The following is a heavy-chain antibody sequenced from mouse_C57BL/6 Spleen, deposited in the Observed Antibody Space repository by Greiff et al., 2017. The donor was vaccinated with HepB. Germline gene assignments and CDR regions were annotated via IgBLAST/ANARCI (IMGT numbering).Heavy chain of an antibody. Sequence: EVKLVESGGGLVKPGGSLKLSCAASGFTFSSYAMSWVRQTPEKRLEWVATISDGGSYTYYPDNVKGRFTISRDNAKNNLYLQMSHLKSEDTAMYYCARGGPGFAYWGQGTLVTVSA. V-gene: IGHV5-4*03. J-gene: IGHJ3*01. CDR1: GFTFSSYA. CDR2: ISDGGSYT. CDR3: ARGGPGFAY. D-gene: IGHD3-3*01.